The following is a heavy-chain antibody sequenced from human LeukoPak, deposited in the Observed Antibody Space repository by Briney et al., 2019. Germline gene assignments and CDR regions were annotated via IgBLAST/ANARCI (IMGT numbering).Heavy chain of an antibody. CDR1: GYTFTSYG. CDR2: ISAYNGNT. CDR3: ARDEVEYYDSSGYGY. D-gene: IGHD3-22*01. Sequence: ASVKVSCKASGYTFTSYGISWVRQAPGQGLEWMGWISAYNGNTNYAQKLQGRVTMTTDTSTSTAYMELRSLRSDDTAVYYCARDEVEYYDSSGYGYWGQGTLVTVSS. J-gene: IGHJ4*02. V-gene: IGHV1-18*01.